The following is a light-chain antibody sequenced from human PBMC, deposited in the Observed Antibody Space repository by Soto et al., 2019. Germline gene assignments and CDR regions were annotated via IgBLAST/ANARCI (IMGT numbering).Light chain of an antibody. Sequence: QSVLTQPRSVSGSPGQSGSVSCTGTSSDVGTYDFVSWYQQHPGKAPRLMIFDVSERPSGVPDRFSGSKSGNTASLTISGLQAEDEADYYCCLYAVTFYVFGTGTKVTVL. CDR3: CLYAVTFYV. V-gene: IGLV2-11*01. CDR2: DVS. J-gene: IGLJ1*01. CDR1: SSDVGTYDF.